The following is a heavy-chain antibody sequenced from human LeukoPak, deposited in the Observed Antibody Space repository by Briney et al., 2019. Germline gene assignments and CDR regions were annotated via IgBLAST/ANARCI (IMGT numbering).Heavy chain of an antibody. D-gene: IGHD4-17*01. V-gene: IGHV4-59*04. CDR1: GDSISSYY. Sequence: PSETLSLTCTVSGDSISSYYWSWIRQPPGKGLEWIAYIYNSGRTDYNPSLKSRVTISVDTSKNQFSLKLSSVTAADTAVYYCAKTKNYGDYPDYWGQGTLGTGS. J-gene: IGHJ4*02. CDR3: AKTKNYGDYPDY. CDR2: IYNSGRT.